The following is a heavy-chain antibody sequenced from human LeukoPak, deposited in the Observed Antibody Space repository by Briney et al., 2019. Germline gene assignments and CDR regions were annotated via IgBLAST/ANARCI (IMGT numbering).Heavy chain of an antibody. CDR3: ARSTGYYSGFDY. D-gene: IGHD5-12*01. J-gene: IGHJ4*02. CDR1: GFTFSSYE. CDR2: ISSSGSTI. Sequence: GGSLRLSCAASGFTFSSYEMNWVRQAPGKGLEWVSYISSSGSTIYYADSVKGRFTISRDNAKNSLYLQMNSLRAEDTAVYYCARSTGYYSGFDYWGQGTLVTVSS. V-gene: IGHV3-48*03.